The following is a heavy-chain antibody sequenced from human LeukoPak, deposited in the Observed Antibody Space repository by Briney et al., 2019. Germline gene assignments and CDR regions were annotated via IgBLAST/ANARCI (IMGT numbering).Heavy chain of an antibody. V-gene: IGHV3-48*02. J-gene: IGHJ4*02. CDR3: ARSLRPIDY. CDR1: GFTFSAYW. Sequence: GESLRLSCAASGFTFSAYWMHWVRQAPGKGLEWVSYISPSSRLIYYADSVKGRFTISRDNAKNSLYLQMNSLRDEDTAVYYCARSLRPIDYWGQGTLVTVSS. CDR2: ISPSSRLI.